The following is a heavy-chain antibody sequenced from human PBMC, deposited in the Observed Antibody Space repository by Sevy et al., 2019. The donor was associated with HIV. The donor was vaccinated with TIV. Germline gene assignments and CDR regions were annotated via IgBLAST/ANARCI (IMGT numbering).Heavy chain of an antibody. Sequence: GGSLRLSCAASGFTFSIYAMNWVRQAPGKGLEWVSGEAGSGGSTYHADSVKGRFTISRDDSKSTLYLQMDSLRAEDTAVYYCAKDLGDPEAFDIWGQGTMVTVSS. CDR2: EAGSGGST. CDR3: AKDLGDPEAFDI. J-gene: IGHJ3*02. D-gene: IGHD2-21*02. CDR1: GFTFSIYA. V-gene: IGHV3-23*01.